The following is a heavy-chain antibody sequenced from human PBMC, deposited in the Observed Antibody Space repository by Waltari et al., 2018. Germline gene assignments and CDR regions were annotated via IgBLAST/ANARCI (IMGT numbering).Heavy chain of an antibody. D-gene: IGHD6-19*01. Sequence: QVQLVESGGGVVQPGGSLRLSCAASGFPFSSYGMPWVRPAPGKGLEWVAFIRYDGSNKYYADSVKGRFTISRDNSKNTLYLQMNSLRAEDTAVYYCAKDRGSYSSGWYYFDYWGQGTLVTVSS. CDR1: GFPFSSYG. J-gene: IGHJ4*02. CDR3: AKDRGSYSSGWYYFDY. V-gene: IGHV3-30*02. CDR2: IRYDGSNK.